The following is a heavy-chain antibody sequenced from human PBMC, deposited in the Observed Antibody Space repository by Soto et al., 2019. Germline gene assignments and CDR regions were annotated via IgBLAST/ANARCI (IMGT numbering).Heavy chain of an antibody. D-gene: IGHD2-2*01. CDR1: GFTLSDHY. CDR2: ISISGNYT. Sequence: QVQLAESGGDLVKPGGSLRLSCVVSGFTLSDHYMTWIRQAPGKGLEWVSYISISGNYTNYADSVKGRFTISRDSTNNSLYLQMNSLRAEDTAVYYCARLHQDHYYTMDVWGQGTTVTVSS. J-gene: IGHJ6*02. V-gene: IGHV3-11*05. CDR3: ARLHQDHYYTMDV.